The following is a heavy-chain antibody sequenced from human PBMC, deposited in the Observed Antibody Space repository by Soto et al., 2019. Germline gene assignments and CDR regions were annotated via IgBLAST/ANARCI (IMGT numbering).Heavy chain of an antibody. CDR1: GGSISSPDHH. V-gene: IGHV4-30-4*02. Sequence: SETLSLTCTVSGGSISSPDHHWTWIRQSPGKGLEWIGAIYYSASTYYNPSLVSRIRISVDTSKNQFSLRLTSMTAADTAVYYCARDMHAGFTHYFDPWGQGTLVTVSS. CDR2: IYYSAST. CDR3: ARDMHAGFTHYFDP. J-gene: IGHJ5*02. D-gene: IGHD1-26*01.